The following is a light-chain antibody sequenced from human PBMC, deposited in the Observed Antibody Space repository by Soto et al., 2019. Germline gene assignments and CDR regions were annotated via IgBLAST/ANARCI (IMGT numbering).Light chain of an antibody. Sequence: EIVLTQSPATLSLSPGERATLSCRASQSVSTYLNWYQQKPGQATRLLIYGASTRATGIPARFSGSGSGTEFTLTISSLQSEDFAVYYCQQYNKWPWTFGQGTKVDIK. J-gene: IGKJ1*01. CDR1: QSVSTY. CDR3: QQYNKWPWT. CDR2: GAS. V-gene: IGKV3-15*01.